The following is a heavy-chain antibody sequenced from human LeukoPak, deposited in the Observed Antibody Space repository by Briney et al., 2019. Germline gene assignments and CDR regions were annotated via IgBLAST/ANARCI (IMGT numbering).Heavy chain of an antibody. CDR2: IYHSGST. J-gene: IGHJ4*02. CDR1: GGSISSYY. Sequence: SETLSLTCTVSGGSISSYYWSWIRQPPGKGLEWIGSIYHSGSTYYNPSLKSRVTISVDTSKNQFSLTLSSVTAADTAVYFCAGQNWGLEDYWGQGTLVTVSS. V-gene: IGHV4-59*04. D-gene: IGHD7-27*01. CDR3: AGQNWGLEDY.